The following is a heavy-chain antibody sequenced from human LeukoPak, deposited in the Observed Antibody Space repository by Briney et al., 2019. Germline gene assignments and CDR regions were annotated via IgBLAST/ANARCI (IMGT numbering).Heavy chain of an antibody. Sequence: GGSLRLSCAGSGLTVSTNFMSWVRQAPGKGLEWVSTLYNDAFGSTTHYADSVTGRFTISRDNSQNTLFLQMSSLTAEDTAMYYCARELGGGGLHYFDYWGRGTLVTVSS. D-gene: IGHD3-16*01. V-gene: IGHV3-53*01. CDR2: LYNDAFGSTT. J-gene: IGHJ4*02. CDR3: ARELGGGGLHYFDY. CDR1: GLTVSTNF.